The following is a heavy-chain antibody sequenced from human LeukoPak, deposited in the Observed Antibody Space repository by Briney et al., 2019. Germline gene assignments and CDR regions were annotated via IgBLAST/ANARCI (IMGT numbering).Heavy chain of an antibody. CDR1: GGSISSYY. J-gene: IGHJ4*02. Sequence: KSSETLSLTCTVSGGSISSYYWSWIRQPPGKGLEWIGYINYSGSTNYNPSLKSRVTISVDTFKNQFSLKLGSVTAADTAVYYCARLDSISWYNPFDYWGQGTLVTVSS. D-gene: IGHD6-13*01. CDR2: INYSGST. V-gene: IGHV4-59*01. CDR3: ARLDSISWYNPFDY.